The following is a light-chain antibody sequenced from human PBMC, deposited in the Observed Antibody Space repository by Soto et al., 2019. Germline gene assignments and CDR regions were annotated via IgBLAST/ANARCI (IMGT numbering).Light chain of an antibody. CDR3: SSYSISSARV. V-gene: IGLV2-14*01. J-gene: IGLJ1*01. CDR2: EVS. Sequence: QSVLTQTASVSGSPGQWITISCTGTRSDVGGYNYVSWYQQYPGKAPKLMIYEVSNRPSGVSSRFSGSKSGNTASLTISGLQAEDEADYYCSSYSISSARVFGTGTKLTVL. CDR1: RSDVGGYNY.